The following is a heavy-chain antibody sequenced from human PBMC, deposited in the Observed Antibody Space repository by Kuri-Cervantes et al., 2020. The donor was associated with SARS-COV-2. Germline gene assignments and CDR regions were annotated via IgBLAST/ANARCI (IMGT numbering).Heavy chain of an antibody. D-gene: IGHD6-6*01. CDR1: GGSFSGYY. Sequence: GSLRLSCAVYGGSFSGYYWGWIRQPPGKGLEWIGSIYYSGSTYYNPSLKSRVTISVDTSKNQFSLKLSSVTAADTAVYYCARRSRVSSSAVVHYYFDYWGQGTLVTDSS. V-gene: IGHV4-39*01. J-gene: IGHJ4*02. CDR2: IYYSGST. CDR3: ARRSRVSSSAVVHYYFDY.